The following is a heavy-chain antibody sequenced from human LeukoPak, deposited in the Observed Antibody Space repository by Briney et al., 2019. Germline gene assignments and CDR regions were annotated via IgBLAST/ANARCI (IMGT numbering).Heavy chain of an antibody. CDR1: GGSISSYY. J-gene: IGHJ5*02. CDR2: IYYSGST. Sequence: PSETLSLTCTVSGGSISSYYWSWIRQPPGKGLEWIGYIYYSGSTNYNPSLKSRVTISVDTSKNQFSLKLSSVTAADTAVYYCARGGIVVVPAAQPHLSWFDPWGQGTLVTVSS. D-gene: IGHD2-2*01. CDR3: ARGGIVVVPAAQPHLSWFDP. V-gene: IGHV4-59*12.